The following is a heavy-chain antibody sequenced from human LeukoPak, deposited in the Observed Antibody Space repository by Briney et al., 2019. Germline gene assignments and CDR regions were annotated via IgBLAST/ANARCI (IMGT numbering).Heavy chain of an antibody. J-gene: IGHJ3*02. D-gene: IGHD1-26*01. CDR3: AREKDTGSNHGKIRYDI. CDR2: IFGSGSS. CDR1: GGSISDYY. Sequence: SETLSLTCTVSGGSISDYYWSWIRQPPGKGLEWIGWIFGSGSSNYNPSLKSRLTISVDTSKNQFSLKLTSATAADTAVYYCAREKDTGSNHGKIRYDIWGQGTMVTVSS. V-gene: IGHV4-59*01.